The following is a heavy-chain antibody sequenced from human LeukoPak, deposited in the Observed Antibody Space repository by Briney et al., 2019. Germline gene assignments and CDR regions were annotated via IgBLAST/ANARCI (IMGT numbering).Heavy chain of an antibody. Sequence: GGSLRLSRSASGFTFSASAMHWVRQAPGKGPQFVSAITNDGRSTYYADSVKGRFTISRDNSENTLYLQMSSLRREDTAVYYCVRDLPWGQGPLVTVSS. CDR3: VRDLP. CDR1: GFTFSASA. J-gene: IGHJ4*02. CDR2: ITNDGRST. V-gene: IGHV3-64D*06.